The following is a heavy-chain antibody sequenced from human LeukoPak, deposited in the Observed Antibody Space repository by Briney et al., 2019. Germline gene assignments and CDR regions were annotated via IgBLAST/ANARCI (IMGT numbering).Heavy chain of an antibody. CDR3: ARVGDFWSGFYLDY. CDR2: IYYSGST. Sequence: TSETLSLTCTVSGGSISSYYWSWIRQPPGKGLEWIGYIYYSGSTNSNPSLKSRVTISVDTSKNQFSLKLSSVTAADTAVYYCARVGDFWSGFYLDYWGQGTLVTVSS. J-gene: IGHJ4*02. V-gene: IGHV4-59*01. D-gene: IGHD3-3*01. CDR1: GGSISSYY.